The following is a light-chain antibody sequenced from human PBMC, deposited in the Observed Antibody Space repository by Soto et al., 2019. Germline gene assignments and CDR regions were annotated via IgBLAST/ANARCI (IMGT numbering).Light chain of an antibody. J-gene: IGKJ1*01. CDR1: QSLLQSNGYNS. Sequence: DIVMTQSPLSLPVTPGEPASISCRSSQSLLQSNGYNSVHWYLQKPGQSPQLLIYLGFNRASGVTDRFSGSGSGTDFTLRISRVEAEDVVVYYGMQALQAPSMFGQGNRVESK. V-gene: IGKV2-28*01. CDR2: LGF. CDR3: MQALQAPSM.